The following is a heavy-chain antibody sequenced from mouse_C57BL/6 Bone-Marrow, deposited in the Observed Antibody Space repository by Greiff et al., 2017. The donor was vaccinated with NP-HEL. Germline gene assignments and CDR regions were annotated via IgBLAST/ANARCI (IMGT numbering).Heavy chain of an antibody. CDR3: ARSVDYGSAAWFAY. D-gene: IGHD1-1*01. CDR2: INPNNGGT. Sequence: EVQLQQSGPELVKPGASVKIPCKASGYTFTDYNMDWVKQSHGKSLEWIGDINPNNGGTIYNQKFKGKATLTVDKSSSTAYMELRSLTSEDTAVYYCARSVDYGSAAWFAYWGQGTLVTVSA. CDR1: GYTFTDYN. V-gene: IGHV1-18*01. J-gene: IGHJ3*01.